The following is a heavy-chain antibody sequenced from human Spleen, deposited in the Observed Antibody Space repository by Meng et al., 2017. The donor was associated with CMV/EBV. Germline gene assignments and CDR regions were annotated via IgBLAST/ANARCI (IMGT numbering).Heavy chain of an antibody. CDR2: IHPHRGDT. CDR1: GYTFTAHY. D-gene: IGHD6-19*01. CDR3: ASPHDRHNSGWYVAGGFDY. Sequence: ASVKVSCKASGYTFTAHYFHWVRQAPGQGLEWMGWIHPHRGDTNYAQQFQGRVTLTRDTSINTGYMELTRLTSDDTAVYYCASPHDRHNSGWYVAGGFDYWGQGTLVTVSS. J-gene: IGHJ4*02. V-gene: IGHV1-2*02.